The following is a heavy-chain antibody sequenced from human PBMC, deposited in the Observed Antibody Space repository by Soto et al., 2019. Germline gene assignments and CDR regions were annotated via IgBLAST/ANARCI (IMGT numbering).Heavy chain of an antibody. Sequence: ASVKVSCKASGGTFSSYTISWVRQAPGQGLEWMGRIIPILGIANYAQKFQGRVTITADKSTSTAYMELSSLRSEDTAVYYCVTGTTGRAFDIWGQGTMVTVSS. J-gene: IGHJ3*02. CDR3: VTGTTGRAFDI. D-gene: IGHD1-7*01. V-gene: IGHV1-69*02. CDR1: GGTFSSYT. CDR2: IIPILGIA.